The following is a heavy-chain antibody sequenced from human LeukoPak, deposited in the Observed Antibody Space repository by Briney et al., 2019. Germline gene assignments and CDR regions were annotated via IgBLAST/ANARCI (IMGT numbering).Heavy chain of an antibody. D-gene: IGHD1-26*01. CDR3: AKDMATRGRTGMDV. V-gene: IGHV3-9*01. CDR1: GFTFDDYA. CDR2: IGWNSGSI. Sequence: GGSLRLSCAASGFTFDDYAMHWVRQAPGKGLEWVPGIGWNSGSIGYADSVKGRFTISRDNAKNSLYLQMNSLRAEDTALYYCAKDMATRGRTGMDVWGQGTTVTVSS. J-gene: IGHJ6*02.